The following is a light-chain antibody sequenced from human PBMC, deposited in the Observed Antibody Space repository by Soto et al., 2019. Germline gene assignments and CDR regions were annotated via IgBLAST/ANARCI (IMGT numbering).Light chain of an antibody. Sequence: QSVLTQSPSASASLGASVKLTYTLSSGHSSYAIAWHQQQPEKGPRYLMKLNSDGSHSKGDGIPDRFSGSSSGAERYLTISSLQSEDEADYYCQTWGTGIQVFGTGTKLTVL. J-gene: IGLJ1*01. V-gene: IGLV4-69*01. CDR2: LNSDGSH. CDR3: QTWGTGIQV. CDR1: SGHSSYA.